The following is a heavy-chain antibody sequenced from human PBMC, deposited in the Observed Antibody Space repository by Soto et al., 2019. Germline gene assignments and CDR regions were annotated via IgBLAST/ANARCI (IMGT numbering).Heavy chain of an antibody. CDR3: ARSLAAAFYYYGMDV. CDR2: IYYSGST. D-gene: IGHD6-13*01. V-gene: IGHV4-39*01. J-gene: IGHJ6*02. CDR1: GGSIISSSYY. Sequence: PSETLSLTCTVSGGSIISSSYYWVWIRQAPGKGLEWIGSIYYSGSTYNNPSLKSRVTISVDTSKNQFSLKLSSVTAADTAVYYCARSLAAAFYYYGMDVWGQGTTVTVSS.